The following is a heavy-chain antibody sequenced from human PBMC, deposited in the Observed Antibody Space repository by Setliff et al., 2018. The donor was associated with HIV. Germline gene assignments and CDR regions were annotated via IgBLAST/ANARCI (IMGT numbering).Heavy chain of an antibody. CDR3: ARLYDTSGYYSGFLDY. D-gene: IGHD3-22*01. Sequence: PGESLKISCKGSGYSFSSYWIGWVRQMPGKGLEWMGIIYPGDSDTRYSPSFQGQVTISADKSISTAYLQCSSLKASDTAMYYCARLYDTSGYYSGFLDYWGQGTLVTVSS. J-gene: IGHJ4*02. CDR2: IYPGDSDT. CDR1: GYSFSSYW. V-gene: IGHV5-51*01.